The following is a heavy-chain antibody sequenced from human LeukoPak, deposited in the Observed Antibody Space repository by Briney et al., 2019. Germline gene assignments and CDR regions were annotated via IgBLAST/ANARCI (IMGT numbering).Heavy chain of an antibody. CDR3: ARVGSRRNGAFDI. D-gene: IGHD2-2*01. V-gene: IGHV4-38-2*02. J-gene: IGHJ3*02. Sequence: SETLSLTCTVSGYSISSGYYWGWIRQPPGKGLEWIGSIYHSGTTYYNPSLKSRVTISVDTSKNQFSLKLSSVTAADTAVYYCARVGSRRNGAFDIWGQGTMVTVSS. CDR1: GYSISSGYY. CDR2: IYHSGTT.